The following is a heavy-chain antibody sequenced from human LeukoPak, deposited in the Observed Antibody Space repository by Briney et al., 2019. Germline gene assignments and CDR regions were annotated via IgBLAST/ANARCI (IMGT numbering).Heavy chain of an antibody. D-gene: IGHD3-3*01. Sequence: PSETLSLTCTVSGGSISSSSYYWGWIRQPPGKGLEWIGSIYYSGSTYYNPSLKSRVTISVDTSKNQFSLKLSSVTAADTAVYYCARDSPYYDFWSGYYYFDYWGQGTLVTVSS. CDR1: GGSISSSSYY. V-gene: IGHV4-39*02. CDR2: IYYSGST. J-gene: IGHJ4*02. CDR3: ARDSPYYDFWSGYYYFDY.